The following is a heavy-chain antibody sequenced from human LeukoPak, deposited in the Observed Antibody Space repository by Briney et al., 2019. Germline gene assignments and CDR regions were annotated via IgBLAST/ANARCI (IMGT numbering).Heavy chain of an antibody. CDR3: ARAVAGTDEIDS. CDR2: IGSGGDT. J-gene: IGHJ4*02. D-gene: IGHD6-19*01. V-gene: IGHV3-13*01. Sequence: GGSLRLSCAASGFTFSTYAMSWVRQAPGKGLEWVSAIGSGGDTYYAGSVKGRFTISRESAKNSFYLQMNSLSAGDTAVYFCARAVAGTDEIDSWGQGTLVTVSS. CDR1: GFTFSTYA.